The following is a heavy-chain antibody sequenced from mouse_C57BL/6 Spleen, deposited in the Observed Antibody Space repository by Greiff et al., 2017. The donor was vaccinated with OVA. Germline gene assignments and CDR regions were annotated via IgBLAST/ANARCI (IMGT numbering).Heavy chain of an antibody. Sequence: QVQLKESGAELVKPGASVKISCKASGYAFSSYWMNWVKQRPGKGLEWIGQIYPGDGDTNYNGKFKGKATLTADKSSSTAYMQLSSLTSEDSAVYFCAREGSSFHFDYWGQGTTLTVSS. D-gene: IGHD1-1*01. CDR1: GYAFSSYW. CDR3: AREGSSFHFDY. J-gene: IGHJ2*01. CDR2: IYPGDGDT. V-gene: IGHV1-80*01.